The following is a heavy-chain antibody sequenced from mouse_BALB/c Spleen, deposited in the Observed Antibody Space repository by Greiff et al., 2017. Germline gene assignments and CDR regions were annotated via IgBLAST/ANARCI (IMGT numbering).Heavy chain of an antibody. Sequence: EVMLVESGGGLVQPGGSLKLSCAASGFTFSSYTMSWVRQTPEKRLEWVAYISNGGGSTYYPDTVKGRFTISRDNAKNTLYLQMSSLKSEDTAMYYCARHPHYYGAWFAYWGQGTLVTVSA. V-gene: IGHV5-12-2*01. D-gene: IGHD1-2*01. CDR2: ISNGGGST. CDR1: GFTFSSYT. CDR3: ARHPHYYGAWFAY. J-gene: IGHJ3*01.